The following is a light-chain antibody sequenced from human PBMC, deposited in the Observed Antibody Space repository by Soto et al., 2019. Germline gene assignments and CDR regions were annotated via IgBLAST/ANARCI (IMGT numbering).Light chain of an antibody. V-gene: IGKV3-20*01. Sequence: EIVLTQSPGTLSLSPGETATLSCTASQSVSSRYFAWFQQKPGQAPRLLIYGPSSRATGIPDRFSGSGSETDFTLTISRLEPEDFAVYYCQHYGRSPPSWTFGQGTRVEIK. CDR1: QSVSSRY. CDR2: GPS. CDR3: QHYGRSPPSWT. J-gene: IGKJ1*01.